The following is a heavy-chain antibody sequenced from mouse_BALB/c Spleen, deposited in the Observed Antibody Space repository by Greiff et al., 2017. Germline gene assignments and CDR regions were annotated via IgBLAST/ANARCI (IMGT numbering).Heavy chain of an antibody. V-gene: IGHV5-4*02. Sequence: EVQRVESGGGLVKPGGSLKLSCAASGFTFSDYYMYWVRQTPEKRLEWVATISDGGSYTYYPDSVKGRFTISRDNAKNNLYLQMSSLKSEDTAMYYCARDGYGVDYWGQGTSVTVSS. CDR1: GFTFSDYY. CDR3: ARDGYGVDY. J-gene: IGHJ4*01. CDR2: ISDGGSYT.